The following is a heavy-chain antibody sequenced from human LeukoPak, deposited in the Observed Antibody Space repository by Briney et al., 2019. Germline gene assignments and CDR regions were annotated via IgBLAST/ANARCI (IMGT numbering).Heavy chain of an antibody. CDR2: ISYDGSNK. V-gene: IGHV3-30*03. CDR1: GFTFSSYG. J-gene: IGHJ4*02. CDR3: ATTPIAGAGFGFFDY. Sequence: GGSLRLSCAASGFTFSSYGMHWVRQAPGKGLEWVAVISYDGSNKYYADSVKGRFTISRDNSKNTLYLQMNSLRAEDTAVYYCATTPIAGAGFGFFDYWGQGTLVTVSS. D-gene: IGHD6-19*01.